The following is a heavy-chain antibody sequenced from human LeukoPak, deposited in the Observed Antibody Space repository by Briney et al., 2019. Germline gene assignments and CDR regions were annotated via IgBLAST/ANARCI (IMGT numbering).Heavy chain of an antibody. CDR3: ARGRGAFDI. J-gene: IGHJ3*02. CDR1: GGSINNSY. CDR2: IYYSGST. Sequence: PSETLSLTCTVSGGSINNSYWTWIRQPPGKGLEWIGHIYYSGSTNYNPSLKSRVTISVDKSKNQFSLKLSSVTAADTAVYYCARGRGAFDIWGQGTMVTVSS. V-gene: IGHV4-59*12.